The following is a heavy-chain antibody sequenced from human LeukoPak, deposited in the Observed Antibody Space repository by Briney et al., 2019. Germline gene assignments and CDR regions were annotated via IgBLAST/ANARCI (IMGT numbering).Heavy chain of an antibody. Sequence: PGGSLRLSCAASGFTFSNYGMHWVRQAPDKGLEWVAGVWFDGTKENFADSVKGRFTISRDNSKSTLYLQMNSLRAEDTAVYYCARDVAVAVRGLDVWGQGTTVTVSS. D-gene: IGHD6-19*01. CDR2: VWFDGTKE. CDR3: ARDVAVAVRGLDV. V-gene: IGHV3-33*01. J-gene: IGHJ6*02. CDR1: GFTFSNYG.